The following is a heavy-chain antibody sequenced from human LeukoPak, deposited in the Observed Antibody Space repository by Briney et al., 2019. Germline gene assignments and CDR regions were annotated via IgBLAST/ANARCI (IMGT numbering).Heavy chain of an antibody. Sequence: GGSLRLSCAASGFTFSSYAMHWVRQAPGKGLEWVAVISYDGGNKYYADSVKGRFTISRDNSKNTLYLQMNSLRAEDTAVYYRASLIYGSGSFDYWGQGTLVTVSS. D-gene: IGHD3-10*01. CDR3: ASLIYGSGSFDY. V-gene: IGHV3-30-3*01. J-gene: IGHJ4*02. CDR1: GFTFSSYA. CDR2: ISYDGGNK.